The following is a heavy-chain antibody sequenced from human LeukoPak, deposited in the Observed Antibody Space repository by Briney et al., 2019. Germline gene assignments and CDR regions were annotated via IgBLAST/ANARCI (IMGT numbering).Heavy chain of an antibody. J-gene: IGHJ4*02. V-gene: IGHV1-18*01. CDR1: GYTFTSYG. CDR2: ISAYNGNT. D-gene: IGHD6-13*01. CDR3: ASQDHSSSSSWYKIDY. Sequence: GASVKVSCKASGYTFTSYGISWVRRAPGQGLEWMGWISAYNGNTNYAQKLQGRVTMTTDTSTSTAYMELRSLRSDDTAVYYCASQDHSSSSSWYKIDYWGQGTLVTVSS.